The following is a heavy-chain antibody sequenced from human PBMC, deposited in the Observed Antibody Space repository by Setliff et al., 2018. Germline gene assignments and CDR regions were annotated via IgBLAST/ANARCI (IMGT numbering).Heavy chain of an antibody. CDR2: IDTSGST. CDR1: GGSINNYY. V-gene: IGHV4-4*08. CDR3: ARDRRDYIGAGSSEIDYYYYYYMDV. D-gene: IGHD3-10*01. Sequence: SETLSLTCTVSGGSINNYYWSWIRQPPGKGLEWIGYIDTSGSTDYNPSLKSRVTISVDTSKNQLSLKLSSVTAADTAVYYCARDRRDYIGAGSSEIDYYYYYYMDVWGKGTTVTVSS. J-gene: IGHJ6*03.